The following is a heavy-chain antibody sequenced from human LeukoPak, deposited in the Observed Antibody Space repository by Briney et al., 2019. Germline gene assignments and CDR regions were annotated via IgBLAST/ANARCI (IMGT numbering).Heavy chain of an antibody. J-gene: IGHJ6*03. CDR1: GYTFTSYD. CDR3: ARARRTVAARRGYYYYYMDV. D-gene: IGHD6-6*01. Sequence: VASVKVSCKASGYTFTSYDINWVRQATGQGLEWMGWMSPNSGNTGYAQKFQGRVTMTRNTSISTAYMELSSLRSEDTAVYYCARARRTVAARRGYYYYYMDVWGKGTTVTVSS. V-gene: IGHV1-8*01. CDR2: MSPNSGNT.